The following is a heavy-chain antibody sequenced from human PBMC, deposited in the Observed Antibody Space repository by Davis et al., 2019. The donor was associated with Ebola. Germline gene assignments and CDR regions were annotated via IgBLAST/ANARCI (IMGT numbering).Heavy chain of an antibody. Sequence: SETLSLTCAVYGGSFSGYYWSWIRQPPGKGLEWIGEINHSGSTNYNPSLRSRAAISVDSSKNQFSLKVNSVTAADTATYYCARTTKTNIEDSGLGYNSFDAWGQGVLVSVSS. D-gene: IGHD4-17*01. CDR3: ARTTKTNIEDSGLGYNSFDA. J-gene: IGHJ5*02. V-gene: IGHV4-34*01. CDR2: INHSGST. CDR1: GGSFSGYY.